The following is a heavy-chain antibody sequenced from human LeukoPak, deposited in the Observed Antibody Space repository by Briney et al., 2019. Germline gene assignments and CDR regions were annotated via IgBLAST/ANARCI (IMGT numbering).Heavy chain of an antibody. CDR2: ISGSGGST. CDR1: GFTFSSYG. J-gene: IGHJ3*02. CDR3: ARLLAGSGYARDAFDI. V-gene: IGHV3-23*01. D-gene: IGHD3-22*01. Sequence: GGTLRLSCAASGFTFSSYGMSWVRQAPGKGLEWVSAISGSGGSTYYADSVKGRFTISRDNSKNTLYLQMNSLRAEDTAVYSCARLLAGSGYARDAFDIWGQGTMVTVSS.